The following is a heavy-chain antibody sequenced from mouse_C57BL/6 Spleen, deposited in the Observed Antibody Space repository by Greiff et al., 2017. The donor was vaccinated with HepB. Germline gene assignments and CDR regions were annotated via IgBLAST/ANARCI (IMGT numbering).Heavy chain of an antibody. D-gene: IGHD1-1*01. Sequence: EVQLQQSGAELVRPGASVKLSCTASGFNIKDDYMHWVKQRPEQGLEWIGWIDPENGDTEYASKFQGKATITADTSSNTAYLQLSSLTSEDTAVYYCTTFYYYGSSYWYFDVCGTGTTVTVSS. CDR1: GFNIKDDY. CDR3: TTFYYYGSSYWYFDV. CDR2: IDPENGDT. V-gene: IGHV14-4*01. J-gene: IGHJ1*03.